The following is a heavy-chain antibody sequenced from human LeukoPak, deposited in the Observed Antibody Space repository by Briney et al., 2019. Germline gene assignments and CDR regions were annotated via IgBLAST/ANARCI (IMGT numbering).Heavy chain of an antibody. Sequence: SETLSLTWTVAAGSISSYYWSWIRQPPGKGLEWIEYIDYSGSTKYNPSLKSRVTISLDTSKNQFSLQLTSVTAADTDVYYCERGGSYYYLDYWGQGTLVTVSS. CDR3: ERGGSYYYLDY. J-gene: IGHJ4*02. V-gene: IGHV4-59*01. D-gene: IGHD1-26*01. CDR2: IDYSGST. CDR1: AGSISSYY.